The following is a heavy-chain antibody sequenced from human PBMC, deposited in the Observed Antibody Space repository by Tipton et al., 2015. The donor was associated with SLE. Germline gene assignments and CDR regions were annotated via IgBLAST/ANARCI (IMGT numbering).Heavy chain of an antibody. CDR1: GGSISSYY. CDR2: IYYSGST. V-gene: IGHV4-59*01. CDR3: ASLGY. D-gene: IGHD7-27*01. Sequence: TLSLTCTVSGGSISSYYWSWIRQPPGKGLEWIGYIYYSGSTNYNPSLKSRVTISVDTSKNQFSLKLSSVTAAGTAVYYCASLGYWGQGTLVTVSS. J-gene: IGHJ4*02.